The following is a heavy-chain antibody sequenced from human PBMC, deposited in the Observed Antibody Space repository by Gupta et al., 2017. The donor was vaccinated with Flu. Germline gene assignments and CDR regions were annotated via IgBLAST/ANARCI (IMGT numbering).Heavy chain of an antibody. V-gene: IGHV4-39*01. D-gene: IGHD1-26*01. CDR3: ARCGEHSTSSDFSLFDS. CDR2: IYYSETT. J-gene: IGHJ4*02. Sequence: PGKGLECIATIYYSETTYYNPSLQIRVTISFDTPKNKVSLRLTSVSAADTALYFCARCGEHSTSSDFSLFDSWGQGILVPVSS.